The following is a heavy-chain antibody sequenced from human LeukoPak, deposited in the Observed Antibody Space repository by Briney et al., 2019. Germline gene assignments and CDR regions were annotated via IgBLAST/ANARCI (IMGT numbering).Heavy chain of an antibody. D-gene: IGHD6-13*01. CDR1: GYTFTSYG. V-gene: IGHV1-18*01. J-gene: IGHJ4*02. CDR2: ISAYNGNT. CDR3: ARRIAAAGNYYFDY. Sequence: ASVKVSCKASGYTFTSYGISWVRQAPGQGLEWMGWISAYNGNTNYAQKLQGRVTMTTDASTSTAYMELRSLRSDDTAVYYCARRIAAAGNYYFDYWGRGTLVTVSS.